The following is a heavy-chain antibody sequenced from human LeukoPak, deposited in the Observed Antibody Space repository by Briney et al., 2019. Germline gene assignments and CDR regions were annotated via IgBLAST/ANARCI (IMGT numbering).Heavy chain of an antibody. CDR1: GGSFSGYY. V-gene: IGHV4-34*01. J-gene: IGHJ4*02. CDR2: INHSGST. Sequence: PSETLSLTCAVYGGSFSGYYWSWIRQPPGKGLEWIGEINHSGSTNYNPSLKSRVTISVDTSKNQFSLKLSSVTAADTAVYYCARVSFEYCSGGSCYSGYTVDYWGQGTLVTVSS. D-gene: IGHD2-15*01. CDR3: ARVSFEYCSGGSCYSGYTVDY.